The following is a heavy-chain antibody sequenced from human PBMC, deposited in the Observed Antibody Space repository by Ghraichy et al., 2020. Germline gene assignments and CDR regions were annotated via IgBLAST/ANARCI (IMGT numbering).Heavy chain of an antibody. J-gene: IGHJ4*02. V-gene: IGHV4-30-2*01. D-gene: IGHD1-14*01. Sequence: SETLSLTCAVSGGSITSGGYSWSWIRQPLGKGLEWIGYTQHSGSPYYNPTLNSRVTISVDRSKNQFSLKLSSVTAADTAVYYCARENSGYNDYWGQGTLVTVSS. CDR1: GGSITSGGYS. CDR2: TQHSGSP. CDR3: ARENSGYNDY.